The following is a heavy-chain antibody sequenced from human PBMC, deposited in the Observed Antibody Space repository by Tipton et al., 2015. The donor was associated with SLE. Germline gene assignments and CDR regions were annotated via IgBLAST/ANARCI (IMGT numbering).Heavy chain of an antibody. CDR1: NGPFSGYY. CDR3: ARGKSGSYLGYYYYMDV. J-gene: IGHJ6*03. D-gene: IGHD1-26*01. Sequence: TLSLTCAVYNGPFSGYYWSWIRQPPGKGLEWIGEITHSGSASYNPSLKGRLTLSVDTSKNHFSLKLTSVTAADTAVYYCARGKSGSYLGYYYYMDVWGKGTTVTVSS. V-gene: IGHV4-34*01. CDR2: ITHSGSA.